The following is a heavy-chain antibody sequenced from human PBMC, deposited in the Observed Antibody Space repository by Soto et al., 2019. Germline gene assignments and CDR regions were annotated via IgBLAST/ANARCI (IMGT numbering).Heavy chain of an antibody. CDR3: VRRHLAVAVSPWFDP. CDR2: INSSGEM. CDR1: GLSITDSEMG. D-gene: IGHD6-19*01. V-gene: IGHV2-26*01. Sequence: QVTLKESGPVLVKPTETLTVRCTVSGLSITDSEMGVSWIHQPPGQPLEWLAPINSSGEMSYRTFLKSRLAISKDTPRSQVVLTMPNMDPAATATYYCVRRHLAVAVSPWFDPWGQGIPVTVSS. J-gene: IGHJ5*02.